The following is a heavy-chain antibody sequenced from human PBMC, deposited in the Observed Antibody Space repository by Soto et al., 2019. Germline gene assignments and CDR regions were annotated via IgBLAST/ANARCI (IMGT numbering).Heavy chain of an antibody. CDR1: GYTFTSYG. J-gene: IGHJ6*02. V-gene: IGHV1-18*01. CDR2: ISAYNGNT. D-gene: IGHD6-19*01. CDR3: ARGDSSGWYDYYYGMDV. Sequence: ASVKVSCTASGYTFTSYGISWVRQAPGQGLEWMGWISAYNGNTNYAQKLQGRVTMTTDTSTSTAYMELRSLRSDDTAVYYCARGDSSGWYDYYYGMDVWGQGTTVTVSS.